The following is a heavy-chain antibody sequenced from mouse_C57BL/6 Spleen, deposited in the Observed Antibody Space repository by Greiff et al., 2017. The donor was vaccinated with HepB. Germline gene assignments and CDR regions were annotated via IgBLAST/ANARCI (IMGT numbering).Heavy chain of an antibody. J-gene: IGHJ1*03. CDR3: TDDGYLWYFDV. Sequence: EVKVEESGGGLVQPGGSMKLSCVASGFTFSNYWMNWVRQSPEKGLEWVAQIRLKSDNYATHYAESVKGRFTISRDDSKSSVYLQMNNLRAEDTGIYYCTDDGYLWYFDVWGTGTTVTVSS. V-gene: IGHV6-3*01. CDR2: IRLKSDNYAT. D-gene: IGHD2-3*01. CDR1: GFTFSNYW.